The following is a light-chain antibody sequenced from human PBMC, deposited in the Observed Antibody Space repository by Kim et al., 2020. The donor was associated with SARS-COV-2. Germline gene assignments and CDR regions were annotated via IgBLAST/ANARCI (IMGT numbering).Light chain of an antibody. CDR1: QSVSSSY. J-gene: IGKJ1*01. V-gene: IGKV3-20*01. CDR2: GAS. Sequence: SPGERATLPCRASQSVSSSYLAWYQQKPGQAPRLLIYGASNRATGIPDRFSGSGSGTDFTLTISRLEPEDFAVYYCQQYGSSPPTFGQGTKVDIK. CDR3: QQYGSSPPT.